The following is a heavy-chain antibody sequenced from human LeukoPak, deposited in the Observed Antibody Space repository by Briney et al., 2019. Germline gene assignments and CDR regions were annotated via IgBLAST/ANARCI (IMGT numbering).Heavy chain of an antibody. D-gene: IGHD3-16*02. CDR2: ISGSTSYI. J-gene: IGHJ4*02. Sequence: GGSLRLSCVVSAFTFRTYSMHWVRQAPGKGLEWVSSISGSTSYIYYADSVRGRFTISRDNAKNSLYLQMNSLRPEDTAVYYCARGSDFVWGSYRLYFDYWGQGTLVTVSS. V-gene: IGHV3-21*01. CDR1: AFTFRTYS. CDR3: ARGSDFVWGSYRLYFDY.